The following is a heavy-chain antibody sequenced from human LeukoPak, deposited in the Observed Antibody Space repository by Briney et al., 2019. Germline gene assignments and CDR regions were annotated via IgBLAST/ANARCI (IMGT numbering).Heavy chain of an antibody. V-gene: IGHV3-21*01. Sequence: KSGGSLRLSCAASGFTFSSNSMNWVRQAPRKGLEWVSSIISSSSYIYYADAVKGRFTNSRDNAKNSLYLQMNSLRAEDTAVYYCAREGSTTMIVVVITALDYWGQGTLVTVSS. CDR2: IISSSSYI. CDR3: AREGSTTMIVVVITALDY. J-gene: IGHJ4*02. D-gene: IGHD3-22*01. CDR1: GFTFSSNS.